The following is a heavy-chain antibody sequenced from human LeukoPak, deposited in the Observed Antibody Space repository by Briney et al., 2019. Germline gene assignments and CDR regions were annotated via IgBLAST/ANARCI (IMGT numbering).Heavy chain of an antibody. D-gene: IGHD6-6*01. Sequence: WASVKVSRKASGYTFTGYYMHWVRQAPGQGLEWMGWINPNSGGTNYAQKFQGRVTMTRDTSISTAYMELSRLRSDDTAVYYCARELVDIAARPFDYWGQGTLVTVSS. CDR3: ARELVDIAARPFDY. CDR1: GYTFTGYY. CDR2: INPNSGGT. V-gene: IGHV1-2*02. J-gene: IGHJ4*02.